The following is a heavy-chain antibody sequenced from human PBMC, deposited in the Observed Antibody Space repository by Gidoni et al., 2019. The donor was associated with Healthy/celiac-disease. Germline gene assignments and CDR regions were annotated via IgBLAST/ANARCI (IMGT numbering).Heavy chain of an antibody. CDR3: ARGRPAGGRWFDP. J-gene: IGHJ5*02. CDR1: GGSFSGYY. Sequence: QVQLQQWGAGLLKPSETLSLTCAVYGGSFSGYYWSWIRQPPGKGLEWIGEINHSGSTNYNPSLKSRVTISVDTSKNQFSLKLSSVTAADTAVYYCARGRPAGGRWFDPWGQGTLVTVSS. V-gene: IGHV4-34*01. CDR2: INHSGST. D-gene: IGHD1-26*01.